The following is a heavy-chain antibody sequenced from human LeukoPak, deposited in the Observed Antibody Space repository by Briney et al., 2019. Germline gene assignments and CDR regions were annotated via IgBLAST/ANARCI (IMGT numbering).Heavy chain of an antibody. V-gene: IGHV3-23*01. CDR3: ARRNIAAAALDY. CDR2: ISGSGGST. J-gene: IGHJ4*02. Sequence: GGSLRLSCAASGFTFTSYNMNWVRQAPGKGLEWVSAISGSGGSTYYADSVKGRFTISRDNSKNTLHLQMNSLRAEDTAVYYCARRNIAAAALDYWGQGILVTVSS. D-gene: IGHD6-13*01. CDR1: GFTFTSYN.